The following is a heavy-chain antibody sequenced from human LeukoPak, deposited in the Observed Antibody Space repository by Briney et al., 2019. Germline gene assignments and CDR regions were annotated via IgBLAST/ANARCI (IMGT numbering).Heavy chain of an antibody. D-gene: IGHD3-10*01. CDR1: GFTFSSYS. CDR2: ISSSSSYI. Sequence: GGSLRLSCAASGFTFSSYSMNWVRQAPGKGLEWVSSISSSSSYIYYADSVKGRFTISRDNAKNSLYLQMNSLRAEDTAVYYCARDLARFDAFDIWGQGTVVTVSS. CDR3: ARDLARFDAFDI. J-gene: IGHJ3*02. V-gene: IGHV3-21*01.